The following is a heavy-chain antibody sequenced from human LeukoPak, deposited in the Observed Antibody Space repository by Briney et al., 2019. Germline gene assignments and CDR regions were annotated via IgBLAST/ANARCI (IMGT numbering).Heavy chain of an antibody. CDR3: ARGQDIVSLSLYNWFDP. J-gene: IGHJ5*02. CDR1: GFTFSSYW. V-gene: IGHV3-7*01. CDR2: IKPDGNEK. Sequence: GGSLRLSCAASGFTFSSYWMTWVRQAPGKGLEWMANIKPDGNEKYYVDSVKGRFTVSRDNAENSLYLQMNSLRAEDTAVYYCARGQDIVSLSLYNWFDPWGQGTLVTVSS. D-gene: IGHD5/OR15-5a*01.